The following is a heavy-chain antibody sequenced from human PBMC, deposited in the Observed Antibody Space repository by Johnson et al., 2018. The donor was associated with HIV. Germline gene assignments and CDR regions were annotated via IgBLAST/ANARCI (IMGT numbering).Heavy chain of an antibody. J-gene: IGHJ3*02. Sequence: VQLVESGGGLVQPGGSLRLSCAASGFTFSSYDMHWVRQATGKGLEWVSAIGTAGDTYYPGSVKGRFTISRENAKNSLYLQMNSLRAGDTAVYYCAKGGAASDAFDIWGQGTMVTVSS. CDR3: AKGGAASDAFDI. D-gene: IGHD6-13*01. CDR2: IGTAGDT. CDR1: GFTFSSYD. V-gene: IGHV3-13*01.